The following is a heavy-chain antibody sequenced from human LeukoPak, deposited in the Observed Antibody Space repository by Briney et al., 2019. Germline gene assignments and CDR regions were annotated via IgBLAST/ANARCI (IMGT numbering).Heavy chain of an antibody. J-gene: IGHJ4*02. CDR3: AKDLRMSGWYYFDH. CDR1: GFSFDSYG. Sequence: GGSLRLSCAASGFSFDSYGMHWVRQAPGKGLEWVATIWYDGTNKYYADSVKGRFTISRDNSKNSIYLQMNSLRGEDTAVYYCAKDLRMSGWYYFDHWGQGTLVTVSS. CDR2: IWYDGTNK. D-gene: IGHD6-19*01. V-gene: IGHV3-33*06.